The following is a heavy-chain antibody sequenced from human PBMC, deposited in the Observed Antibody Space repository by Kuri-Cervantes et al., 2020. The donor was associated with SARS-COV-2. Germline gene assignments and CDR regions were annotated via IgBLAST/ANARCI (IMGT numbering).Heavy chain of an antibody. CDR1: GDSISSYY. V-gene: IGHV4-4*07. CDR3: AAAVGFFDY. CDR2: IYISGST. Sequence: SETLSLTCTVSGDSISSYYWSWIRQPAGKGLEWIGRIYISGSTNYSPSLESRVTMSIDTSRNQSSLRLSSVTAADTAVYYCAAAVGFFDYWGQGTLVTVSS. J-gene: IGHJ4*02. D-gene: IGHD6-13*01.